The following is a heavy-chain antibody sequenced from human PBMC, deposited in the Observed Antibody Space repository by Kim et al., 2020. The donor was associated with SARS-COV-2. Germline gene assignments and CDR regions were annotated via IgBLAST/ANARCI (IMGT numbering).Heavy chain of an antibody. CDR2: ISSSSSYI. V-gene: IGHV3-21*01. CDR3: ARDFEYSGYGPDGGVDY. CDR1: GFTFSSYS. J-gene: IGHJ4*02. Sequence: GGSLRLSCAASGFTFSSYSMNWVRQAPGKGLEWVSSISSSSSYIYYADSVKGRFTISRDNAKNSLYLQMNSLRAEDTAVYYCARDFEYSGYGPDGGVDYWGQGTLVTVSS. D-gene: IGHD5-12*01.